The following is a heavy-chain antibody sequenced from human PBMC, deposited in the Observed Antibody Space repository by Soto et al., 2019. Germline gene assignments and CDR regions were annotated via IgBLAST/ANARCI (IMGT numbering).Heavy chain of an antibody. CDR1: GFTFSSYA. J-gene: IGHJ1*01. CDR3: AKGVPGIAVAGTGYFQH. Sequence: PGGSLRLSCAASGFTFSSYAMSWVRQAPGKGLEWVSAISGSGGSTYYADSVKGRFTISRDNSKNTLYLQMNSLRAEDTAVYYCAKGVPGIAVAGTGYFQHWGQGTLVTVPQ. V-gene: IGHV3-23*01. D-gene: IGHD6-19*01. CDR2: ISGSGGST.